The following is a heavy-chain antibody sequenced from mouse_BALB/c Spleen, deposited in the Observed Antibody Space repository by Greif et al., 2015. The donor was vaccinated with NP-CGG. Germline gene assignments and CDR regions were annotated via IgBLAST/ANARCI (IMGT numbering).Heavy chain of an antibody. CDR3: ARDYRYGDYAMDY. D-gene: IGHD2-14*01. Sequence: VQLQQSGPELVEPGASVKISCKASGYSFTGYFMNGVMQSHGKSLEWIGRINPYNGDTFYNQKFKGKATLTVDKSSSTAHMELRSLASEDSAVYYCARDYRYGDYAMDYWGQGTSATVSS. CDR2: INPYNGDT. V-gene: IGHV1-20*02. J-gene: IGHJ4*01. CDR1: GYSFTGYF.